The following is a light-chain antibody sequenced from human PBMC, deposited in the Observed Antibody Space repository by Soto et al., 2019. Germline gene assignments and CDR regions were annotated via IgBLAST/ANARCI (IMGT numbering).Light chain of an antibody. J-gene: IGLJ2*01. CDR3: SSSAGNNNFGV. CDR1: SRDVAGYSY. CDR2: EDS. V-gene: IGLV2-8*01. Sequence: QSALTQPPSASGAPGQSVTISCTGTSRDVAGYSYVSWYQQHPGKAPKLMIYEDSKRPSGVPDRFSGSKSGNTASLTVSGLQAEDEADYYCSSSAGNNNFGVFGGGTKLTVL.